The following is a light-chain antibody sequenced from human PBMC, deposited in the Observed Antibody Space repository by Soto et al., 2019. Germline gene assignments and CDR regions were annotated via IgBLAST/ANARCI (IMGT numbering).Light chain of an antibody. CDR1: QGISSA. J-gene: IGKJ2*01. CDR2: YAS. Sequence: AIQLTQSPSSLSASVGDRVTITCRASQGISSALAWYQQKPGKAPKLLIYYASSLESWVPSRFSGSGSGTDFTLTMIRLQPEDFATYYCQQFNSYPYTFGQGTKLEIK. V-gene: IGKV1-13*02. CDR3: QQFNSYPYT.